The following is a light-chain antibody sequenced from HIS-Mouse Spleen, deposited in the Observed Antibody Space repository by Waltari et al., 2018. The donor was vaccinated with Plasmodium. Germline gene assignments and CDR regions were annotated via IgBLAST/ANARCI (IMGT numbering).Light chain of an antibody. V-gene: IGLV2-11*01. J-gene: IGLJ2*01. CDR3: CSYAGSYTFV. CDR2: YFS. Sequence: QSALTQPRPVSGSPGQSVTISCPGTSSDVGGYNYVSWYQQHPGKAPKLMIYYFSKRPSGVPDRFSGSKSGNTASLTISGLQAEDEADYYCCSYAGSYTFVFGGGTKLTVL. CDR1: SSDVGGYNY.